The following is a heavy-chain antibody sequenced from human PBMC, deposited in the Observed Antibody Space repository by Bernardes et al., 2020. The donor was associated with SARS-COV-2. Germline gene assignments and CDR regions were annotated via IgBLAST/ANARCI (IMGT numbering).Heavy chain of an antibody. Sequence: SETLSLTCTVSRGSISSATYSWNWIRHPAGKGLEWIGRFDSTGDSNYNPSLRSRVSVSVDTSKDQVSLKLSSVTAADTAVYYCARAFRGVTGFDAFESWGQGTLVIVSS. CDR3: ARAFRGVTGFDAFES. CDR2: FDSTGDS. D-gene: IGHD3-10*01. J-gene: IGHJ4*02. CDR1: RGSISSATYS. V-gene: IGHV4-61*02.